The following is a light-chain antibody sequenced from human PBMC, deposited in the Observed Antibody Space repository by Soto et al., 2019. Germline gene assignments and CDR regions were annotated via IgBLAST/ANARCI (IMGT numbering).Light chain of an antibody. J-gene: IGKJ2*01. Sequence: ETVLTQSPGTVSLSPGERATLSCTTSQAVNNDYLAWYQQKPGQSPRLLIDGVFNRATGIPDRFSGSGSVTYFTLTISGLEPEDSAIYYCQHDEGSPRTFGQGTNVEI. CDR3: QHDEGSPRT. CDR2: GVF. CDR1: QAVNNDY. V-gene: IGKV3-20*01.